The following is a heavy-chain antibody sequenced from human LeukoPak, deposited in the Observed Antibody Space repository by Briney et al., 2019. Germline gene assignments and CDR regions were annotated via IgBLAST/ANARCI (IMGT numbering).Heavy chain of an antibody. D-gene: IGHD1-14*01. V-gene: IGHV3-23*01. J-gene: IGHJ4*02. CDR2: ISGSDSST. Sequence: GGSLRLSCAASGFTFSSYAMSWVRQAPGKGLEWVSIISGSDSSTYYADSVKGRFTISRDNSKNTLYLQMNSLRADDTAVYYCAKSGYNRFDYWGQGTLVTVSS. CDR3: AKSGYNRFDY. CDR1: GFTFSSYA.